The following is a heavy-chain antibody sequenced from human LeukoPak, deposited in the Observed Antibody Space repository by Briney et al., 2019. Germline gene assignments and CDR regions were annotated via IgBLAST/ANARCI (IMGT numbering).Heavy chain of an antibody. CDR1: GYTFTNHG. J-gene: IGHJ3*02. CDR3: ARPIHDYGDYLDAFDI. D-gene: IGHD4-17*01. V-gene: IGHV1-18*01. Sequence: ASVKVSCKASGYTFTNHGIGWVRQAPGQGLEWMGWISAHDGKTKYAKKVQGRVTMTTDTSTSTAYMELRSLRSDDSAIYYCARPIHDYGDYLDAFDIWGQGTMVSVTS. CDR2: ISAHDGKT.